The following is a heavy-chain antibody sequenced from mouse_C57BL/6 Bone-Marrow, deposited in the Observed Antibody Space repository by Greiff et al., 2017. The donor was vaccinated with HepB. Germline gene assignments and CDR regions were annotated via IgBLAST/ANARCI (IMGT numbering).Heavy chain of an antibody. Sequence: VQLQQPGAELVRPGTSVKLSCKASGYTFTSYWMHWVKQRPGQGLEWIGVIDPSDSYTNYNQKFKGKATLTVDTSSSTAYMQLSSLTSEDSAVYYCASLPYYSNYHYYAMDYWGQGTSVTVSS. V-gene: IGHV1-59*01. CDR1: GYTFTSYW. J-gene: IGHJ4*01. D-gene: IGHD2-5*01. CDR3: ASLPYYSNYHYYAMDY. CDR2: IDPSDSYT.